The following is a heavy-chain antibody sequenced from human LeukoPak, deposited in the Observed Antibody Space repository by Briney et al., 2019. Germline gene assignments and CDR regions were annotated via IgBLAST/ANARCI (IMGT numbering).Heavy chain of an antibody. CDR2: INQGGSVQ. Sequence: PGGSLRLSCAASGFTFRSYWMSWVRQAPGKGLELVANINQGGSVQYYMDSVKGRFTTSRDDAKNSLYVQMNSLRDEDTAVYYCARVEYSGWNLEYWGQGTLVTVSS. D-gene: IGHD5-12*01. V-gene: IGHV3-7*01. CDR3: ARVEYSGWNLEY. J-gene: IGHJ4*02. CDR1: GFTFRSYW.